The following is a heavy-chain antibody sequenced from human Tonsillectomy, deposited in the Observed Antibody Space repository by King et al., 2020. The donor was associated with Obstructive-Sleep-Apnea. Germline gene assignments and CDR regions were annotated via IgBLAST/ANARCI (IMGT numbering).Heavy chain of an antibody. Sequence: VQLVESGGGLVKPGGSLRLSCAASGLSFSNTWMSWVRQAPGKGLEWVGRIKSKSEGGTADYAGPVKGRFIISRDDSRNLMYLQMNSLKTEDTALYFCTTVDWFDAEGYHYGMDVWGQGTTVTVSS. D-gene: IGHD3-9*01. V-gene: IGHV3-15*01. CDR3: TTVDWFDAEGYHYGMDV. J-gene: IGHJ6*02. CDR1: GLSFSNTW. CDR2: IKSKSEGGTA.